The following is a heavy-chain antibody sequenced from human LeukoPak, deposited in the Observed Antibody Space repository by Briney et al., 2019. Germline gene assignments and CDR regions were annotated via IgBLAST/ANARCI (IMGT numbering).Heavy chain of an antibody. D-gene: IGHD6-13*01. CDR2: ISAYNGNT. CDR3: ARIGSSSWYGGFDP. Sequence: ASVKVSCKASGYTFTSYGISWVRQAPGQGLEWMGWISAYNGNTNYAQKLQGRVTMTTDTSTSTAYMEPRRLRSDDTAVYYCARIGSSSWYGGFDPWGQGTLVTVSS. CDR1: GYTFTSYG. J-gene: IGHJ5*02. V-gene: IGHV1-18*01.